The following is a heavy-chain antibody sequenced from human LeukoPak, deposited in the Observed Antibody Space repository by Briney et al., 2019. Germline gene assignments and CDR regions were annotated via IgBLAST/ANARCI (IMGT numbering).Heavy chain of an antibody. V-gene: IGHV3-23*01. Sequence: GGSLRLSCAASGFTFSSYAMSWVRQAAGKGLEWVSTITGSGGSTYYADSVKGRFTISRDNSKNTLYLQMNSLRAEDTALYYCAIGGVYYDGLGAFEIWGQGAMVTVSS. D-gene: IGHD3-16*01. CDR1: GFTFSSYA. CDR2: ITGSGGST. J-gene: IGHJ3*02. CDR3: AIGGVYYDGLGAFEI.